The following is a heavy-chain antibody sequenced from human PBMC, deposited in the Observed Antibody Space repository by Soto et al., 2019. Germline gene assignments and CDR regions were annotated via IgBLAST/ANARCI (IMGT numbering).Heavy chain of an antibody. CDR1: GYTFTGYY. CDR3: ARVMSSVYDFWSGYYTEYGMDV. V-gene: IGHV1-2*02. Sequence: ASVKVSCKASGYTFTGYYMHWVRQAPGQGLEWMGWINPNSGGTNYAQKCQGRVTMTRDTSISTAYMELSRPRSDDTAVYYCARVMSSVYDFWSGYYTEYGMDVWGQGTTVTVSS. J-gene: IGHJ6*02. D-gene: IGHD3-3*01. CDR2: INPNSGGT.